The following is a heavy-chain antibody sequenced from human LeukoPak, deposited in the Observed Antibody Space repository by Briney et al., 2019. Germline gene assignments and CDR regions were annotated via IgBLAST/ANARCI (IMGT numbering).Heavy chain of an antibody. CDR2: IAYDGSNK. V-gene: IGHV3-30*18. CDR3: AKDQVLAPYDY. Sequence: GRSLRLSCAASGFTFSSYGMHWVRQAPGKGLEWGAVIAYDGSNKYYADSVKGRFTISRDNSKNTLYLQMNSLRAEDTAVYYCAKDQVLAPYDYWGQGTLVTVSS. CDR1: GFTFSSYG. J-gene: IGHJ4*02. D-gene: IGHD3-3*01.